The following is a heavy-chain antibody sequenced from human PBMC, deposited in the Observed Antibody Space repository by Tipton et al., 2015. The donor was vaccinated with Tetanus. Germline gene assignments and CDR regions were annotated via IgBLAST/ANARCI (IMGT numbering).Heavy chain of an antibody. J-gene: IGHJ4*02. CDR2: IIPIFGTA. D-gene: IGHD2-15*01. V-gene: IGHV1-69*01. Sequence: QLVQSGAEVKKPGSSVKVSCKASGGTFSSYAISWVRQAPGQGLEWMGGIIPIFGTANYAQKFQGRVTITADESTSTAYMELSNLRSEDTAVYHCARDGPLGYCSGGSCYSNYFDYWGQGTLVTVSS. CDR3: ARDGPLGYCSGGSCYSNYFDY. CDR1: GGTFSSYA.